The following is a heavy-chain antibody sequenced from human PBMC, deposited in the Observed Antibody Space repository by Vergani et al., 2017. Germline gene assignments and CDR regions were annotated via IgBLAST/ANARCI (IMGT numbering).Heavy chain of an antibody. V-gene: IGHV3-30*02. D-gene: IGHD3-16*01. CDR3: AKHFRGWGIDY. Sequence: QVQLVESGGGVVQRGGSLRLSCATSGFTLSNYDMQWIRQGPGKGLEFVDFIQFDGSNQYFADSVKGRFTLSRDFSKNTLYLQMNSLRTDDTATNYCAKHFRGWGIDYWGQGTQVIVSS. J-gene: IGHJ4*02. CDR1: GFTLSNYD. CDR2: IQFDGSNQ.